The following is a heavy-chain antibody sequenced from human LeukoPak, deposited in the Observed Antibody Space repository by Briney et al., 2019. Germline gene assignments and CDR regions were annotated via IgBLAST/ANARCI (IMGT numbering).Heavy chain of an antibody. Sequence: ASVKVSCKASGYTFTSYYMHWVRQAPGQGLEWMGIINPSGGSTSYAQKFRGRVTMTRDMSTSTVYMGLSSLRSEDTAVYYCARDAPNYYDSSGTLYIWGQGTMVTISS. CDR3: ARDAPNYYDSSGTLYI. J-gene: IGHJ3*02. D-gene: IGHD3-22*01. V-gene: IGHV1-46*01. CDR2: INPSGGST. CDR1: GYTFTSYY.